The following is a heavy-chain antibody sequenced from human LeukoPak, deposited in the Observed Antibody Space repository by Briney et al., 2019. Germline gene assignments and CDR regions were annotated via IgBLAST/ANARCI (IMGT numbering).Heavy chain of an antibody. CDR2: IRPSNGNR. V-gene: IGHV1-18*01. Sequence: ASVKVSCRTSGYDFSTYGITWVRQAPGQGLEYMGWIRPSNGNRNYAQKVQDRVTLTTDTSTSTVYMELRSLRSDDTAVYYCARAFSASKSCDYWGQGTLVTVPS. D-gene: IGHD6-19*01. CDR3: ARAFSASKSCDY. J-gene: IGHJ4*02. CDR1: GYDFSTYG.